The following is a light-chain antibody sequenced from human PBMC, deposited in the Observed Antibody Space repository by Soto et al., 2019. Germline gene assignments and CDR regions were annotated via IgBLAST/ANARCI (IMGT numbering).Light chain of an antibody. J-gene: IGLJ3*02. Sequence: QSVLTQPPLVSGAPGQRVTISCSGSNSNIGAGSDVHWYQQLPGTAPKLLIYGNNNRPSGVPDRFSGSKSGTSASLAITGLQAEDEADYYCQSSDSSLSTWVFGGGTKVTVL. CDR3: QSSDSSLSTWV. CDR1: NSNIGAGSD. CDR2: GNN. V-gene: IGLV1-40*01.